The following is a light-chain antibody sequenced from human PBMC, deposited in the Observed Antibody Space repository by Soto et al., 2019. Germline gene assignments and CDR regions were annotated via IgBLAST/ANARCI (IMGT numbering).Light chain of an antibody. CDR3: QQRSSWPPFT. J-gene: IGKJ3*01. Sequence: DIVLTQSPATLSLSPGESATLSCRASQTIRSYLAWHRQKPGQAPRLLIYDASKRAPGIPARFSGSGSGTDFTLTISSLEPEDFAIYYCQQRSSWPPFTFGPGTKVDIK. CDR1: QTIRSY. V-gene: IGKV3-11*01. CDR2: DAS.